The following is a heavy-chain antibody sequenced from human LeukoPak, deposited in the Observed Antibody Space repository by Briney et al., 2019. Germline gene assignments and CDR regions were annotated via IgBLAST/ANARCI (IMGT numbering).Heavy chain of an antibody. J-gene: IGHJ3*02. D-gene: IGHD6-13*01. V-gene: IGHV3-64*01. Sequence: ESGGSLRLSCAASGFTFSSYAMHWVRQAPGKGLEYVSAISSNGGWTYYANSVKGRFTISRDNSKNTLYLQMGSLRADDMAVYYCARVLAAAGNAFDIWGQGTMVTVSS. CDR2: ISSNGGWT. CDR1: GFTFSSYA. CDR3: ARVLAAAGNAFDI.